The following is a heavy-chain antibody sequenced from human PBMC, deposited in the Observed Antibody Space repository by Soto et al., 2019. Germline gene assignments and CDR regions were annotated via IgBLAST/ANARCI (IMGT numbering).Heavy chain of an antibody. Sequence: PGEPMKISWNGAAYSFTSYWKGCFRQIPGNGLEWRVFIYPGDSDTRYSPSFQGLVTIAADKSFSTAYLQWSSLKASNTAMYYCARGADRGHYDTLTGYYTPFPHHGMDGWGQGTTVTVSS. V-gene: IGHV5-51*01. CDR3: ARGADRGHYDTLTGYYTPFPHHGMDG. D-gene: IGHD3-9*01. CDR2: IYPGDSDT. J-gene: IGHJ6*02. CDR1: AYSFTSYW.